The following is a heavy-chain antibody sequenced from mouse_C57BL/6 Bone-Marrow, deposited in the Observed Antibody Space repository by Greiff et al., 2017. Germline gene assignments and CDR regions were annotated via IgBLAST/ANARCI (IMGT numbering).Heavy chain of an antibody. D-gene: IGHD1-1*01. CDR1: GYTFTSYW. CDR3: ARRGYYGVDRSYFDY. J-gene: IGHJ2*01. Sequence: QVQLQQPGAELVKPGASVKMSCKASGYTFTSYWITWVKQRPGQGLEWIGDIYPGSGSTNYNEKFKSKATLTVDTSSSTAYMQLSSLTSEDSAVYYCARRGYYGVDRSYFDYWGQGTTLTVSS. V-gene: IGHV1-55*01. CDR2: IYPGSGST.